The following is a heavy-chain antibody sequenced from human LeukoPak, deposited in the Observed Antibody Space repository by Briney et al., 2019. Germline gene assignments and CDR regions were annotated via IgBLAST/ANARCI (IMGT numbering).Heavy chain of an antibody. CDR1: GYTFTSYG. D-gene: IGHD3-3*01. J-gene: IGHJ6*02. V-gene: IGHV1-18*01. CDR3: ARDQRGVTIFGVVIAHYYYYGMDV. CDR2: ISAYNGNT. Sequence: ASVTVSCKASGYTFTSYGISWVRQAPGQGLEWMGWISAYNGNTNYAQKLQGRVTMTTDTSTSTAYMELRSLRSDDTAVYYCARDQRGVTIFGVVIAHYYYYGMDVWGQGTTVTVSS.